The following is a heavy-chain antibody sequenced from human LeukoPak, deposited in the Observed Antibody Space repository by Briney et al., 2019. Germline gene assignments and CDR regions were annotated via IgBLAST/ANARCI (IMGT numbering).Heavy chain of an antibody. D-gene: IGHD6-13*01. CDR2: THYSGST. J-gene: IGHJ4*02. CDR3: ARGAAGTVPFDY. V-gene: IGHV4-59*08. Sequence: SETPSLTCAVSGGSISSYYWSWLRQPPGKGLEWIGYTHYSGSTDYNPSLETRVTISVDTSKNQFSLKLSSVTAADTAVYYCARGAAGTVPFDYWGQGTLVTVSS. CDR1: GGSISSYY.